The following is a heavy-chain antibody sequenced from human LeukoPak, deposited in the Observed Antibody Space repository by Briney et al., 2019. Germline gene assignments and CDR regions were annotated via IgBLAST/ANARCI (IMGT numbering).Heavy chain of an antibody. CDR2: IFYSGST. Sequence: SQTLSLTCTVSGGSISSGDHFWSWIRQHPGKGLEWIGYIFYSGSTYYNPSLKSRVTISVDTSKNQFSLKLTSVTAADTAVYYCARDSSGQFDYWGQGTLVTVSS. D-gene: IGHD3-22*01. CDR3: ARDSSGQFDY. J-gene: IGHJ4*02. CDR1: GGSISSGDHF. V-gene: IGHV4-31*03.